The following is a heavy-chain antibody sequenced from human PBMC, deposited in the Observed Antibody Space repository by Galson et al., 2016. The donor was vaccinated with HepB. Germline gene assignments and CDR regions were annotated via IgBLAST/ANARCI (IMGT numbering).Heavy chain of an antibody. CDR2: ISSRSNYI. CDR1: GFTVSDYY. V-gene: IGHV3-21*01. CDR3: ARDGELGGSYYGRDFDI. J-gene: IGHJ3*02. D-gene: IGHD1-26*01. Sequence: SLRLSCAASGFTVSDYYMTWVRQAPGKGLEWVSSISSRSNYIYYADSVKGRFTISRDNAKNSLYLQMNSLRAEDTALYYCARDGELGGSYYGRDFDIWGQGTMVTGSS.